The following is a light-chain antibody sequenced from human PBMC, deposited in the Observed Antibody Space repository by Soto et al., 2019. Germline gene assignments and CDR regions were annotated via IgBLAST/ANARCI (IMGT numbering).Light chain of an antibody. CDR3: SSYTSSSTYV. CDR1: SXDVGGNNY. CDR2: EVS. J-gene: IGLJ1*01. V-gene: IGLV2-14*01. Sequence: QSALTQPASVSGSPGQSITISCTGTSXDVGGNNYVSWYQQHPGKAPKLMIYEVSNRPSGVSNRFSGSKSGNTASLTISGLQAEDEADYYCSSYTSSSTYVFGTGTKVTVL.